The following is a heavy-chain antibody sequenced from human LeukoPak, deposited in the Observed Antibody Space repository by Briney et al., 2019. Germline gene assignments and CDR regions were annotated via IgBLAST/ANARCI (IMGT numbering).Heavy chain of an antibody. CDR2: ISSSGDTI. CDR3: ARYCSGGTCYPHYYYYGMDV. Sequence: PGGSLRLSCAASGFTFSSYGMNWVRQAPGKGLEWVSYISSSGDTIYYADSVKGRFTISRGNAKNSLYLQMSSLRAEDTAVYYCARYCSGGTCYPHYYYYGMDVWGQGTLVTVSS. CDR1: GFTFSSYG. D-gene: IGHD2-15*01. J-gene: IGHJ6*02. V-gene: IGHV3-48*01.